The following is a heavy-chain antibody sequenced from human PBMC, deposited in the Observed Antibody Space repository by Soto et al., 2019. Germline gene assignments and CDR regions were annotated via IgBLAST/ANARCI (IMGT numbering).Heavy chain of an antibody. CDR2: ISRSGGTT. D-gene: IGHD6-19*01. Sequence: EVQLLESGGGLVQPGGSLRLSCAATGFTFSYSGMNWVRQAPGKGLEWVSTISRSGGTTYYADSVRGRFTISRDNSKNTVYLQIDSLRAEDTAIFYCARDAGYSSAGHDVFDIWGQGTMVTVSS. J-gene: IGHJ3*02. CDR1: GFTFSYSG. CDR3: ARDAGYSSAGHDVFDI. V-gene: IGHV3-23*01.